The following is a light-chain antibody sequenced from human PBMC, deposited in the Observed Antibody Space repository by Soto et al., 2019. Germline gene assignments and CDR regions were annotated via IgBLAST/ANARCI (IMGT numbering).Light chain of an antibody. CDR3: QQYDNLRGG. J-gene: IGKJ3*01. V-gene: IGKV1-33*01. CDR2: DAS. Sequence: DIQMTQSPSSLSASVGDRVTITCQASQDISNYLNWYQQKPGKAPKLLIYDASNLETGVPSRFSGSGSGTDFTFTISSLQPEDIATYYCQQYDNLRGGFGPGTKVDIK. CDR1: QDISNY.